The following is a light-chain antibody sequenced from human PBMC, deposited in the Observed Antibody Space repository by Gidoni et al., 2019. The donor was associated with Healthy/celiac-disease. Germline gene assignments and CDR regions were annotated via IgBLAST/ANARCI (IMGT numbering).Light chain of an antibody. V-gene: IGKV4-1*01. CDR3: QQYYSTPLT. CDR1: QSVLYSSNNKNY. J-gene: IGKJ2*01. CDR2: WAS. Sequence: IVITRSSDSPVGFLGERATINCKSSQSVLYSSNNKNYLAWYQQKPGQPPKLLIYWASTRESGVPDRFSGSGSGTDFTLTISSLQAEDVAVYYCQQYYSTPLTFGQGTKLEIK.